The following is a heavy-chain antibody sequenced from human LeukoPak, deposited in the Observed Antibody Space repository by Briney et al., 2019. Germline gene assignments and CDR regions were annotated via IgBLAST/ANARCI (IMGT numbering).Heavy chain of an antibody. CDR3: AETTVTSNWFDP. D-gene: IGHD4-17*01. J-gene: IGHJ5*02. Sequence: SVKVSCKASGGTFSSYAISWVRQAPGQGLEWMGGIIPIFGTANYAQKYQGRVTITADESTSTAYMELSSLRSEDTAVYYCAETTVTSNWFDPWGQGTLVTVSS. CDR2: IIPIFGTA. V-gene: IGHV1-69*13. CDR1: GGTFSSYA.